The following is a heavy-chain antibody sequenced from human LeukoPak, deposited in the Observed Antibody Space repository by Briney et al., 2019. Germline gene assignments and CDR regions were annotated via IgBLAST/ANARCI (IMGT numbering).Heavy chain of an antibody. CDR1: GGSISSYY. CDR3: ARGEKSYYYDSSGYVNWFDP. V-gene: IGHV4-59*12. D-gene: IGHD3-22*01. Sequence: SETLSLTCTVSGGSISSYYWSWIRQPPGKGLEWIGYIYYSGSTNYNPSLKSRVTISVDTSKNQFSLKLSSVTAADTAVYYCARGEKSYYYDSSGYVNWFDPWGQGTLVTVSS. J-gene: IGHJ5*02. CDR2: IYYSGST.